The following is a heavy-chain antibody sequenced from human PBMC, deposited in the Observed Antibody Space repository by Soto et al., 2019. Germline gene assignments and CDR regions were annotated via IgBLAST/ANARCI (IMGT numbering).Heavy chain of an antibody. CDR2: INPNSGNI. Sequence: ASVKVSCKASGNTFTSYDINWVRQATGHGLEWMGWINPNSGNIGYAQKFQGRVTMTRDTSTSTAYMELSSLRSDDTAVYYCARDPLRYFDWPTPLRWFDLWGQGTLVTVSS. J-gene: IGHJ5*02. D-gene: IGHD3-9*01. V-gene: IGHV1-8*01. CDR1: GNTFTSYD. CDR3: ARDPLRYFDWPTPLRWFDL.